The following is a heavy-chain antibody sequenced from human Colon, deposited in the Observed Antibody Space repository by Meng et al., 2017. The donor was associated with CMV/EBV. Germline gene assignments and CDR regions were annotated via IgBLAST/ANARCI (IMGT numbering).Heavy chain of an antibody. CDR1: GDSVSRDTVG. D-gene: IGHD2-8*01. V-gene: IGHV6-1*01. CDR3: ARRHFTNWFYLDS. J-gene: IGHJ4*02. Sequence: SQTLSLTCAISGDSVSRDTVGWNWIRLSPSRGLEWLGRTYYRSRWLDDYAEFVKSRIRIDADTSKNAVSLRLESVTPEDTAVYYCARRHFTNWFYLDSWGQGTLVTISS. CDR2: TYYRSRWLD.